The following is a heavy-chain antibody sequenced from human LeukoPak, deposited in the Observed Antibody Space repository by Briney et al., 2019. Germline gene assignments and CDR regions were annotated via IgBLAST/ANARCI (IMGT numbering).Heavy chain of an antibody. J-gene: IGHJ6*03. V-gene: IGHV3-11*04. CDR3: AELGITMIGGV. CDR2: ISSSGSTI. CDR1: GFTVSSNY. Sequence: NPGGSLRLSCAASGFTVSSNYMRWARQAPGKGLEWVSYISSSGSTIYYADSVKGRFTISRDNAKHSLYLQMNSLRAEDTAVYYCAELGITMIGGVWGKGTTVTTS. D-gene: IGHD3-10*02.